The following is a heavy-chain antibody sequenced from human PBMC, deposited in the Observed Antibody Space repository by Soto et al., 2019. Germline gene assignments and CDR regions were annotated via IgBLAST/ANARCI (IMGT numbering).Heavy chain of an antibody. CDR2: ISANNGKT. CDR1: GYTFTSYG. D-gene: IGHD4-4*01. Sequence: GASVKVSCKASGYTFTSYGISWVRQAPGQGLEWMGWISANNGKTNYAQKLQGRVTMTTDTSTSTAYMELSSLRSEDTAAYYCASPKANYTYYYYGMDVWGQGTTVTVSS. J-gene: IGHJ6*02. CDR3: ASPKANYTYYYYGMDV. V-gene: IGHV1-18*01.